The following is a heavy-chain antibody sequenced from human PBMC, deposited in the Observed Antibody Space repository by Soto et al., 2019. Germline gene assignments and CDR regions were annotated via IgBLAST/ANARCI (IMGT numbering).Heavy chain of an antibody. CDR3: AIDSDGGY. V-gene: IGHV3-23*01. D-gene: IGHD2-15*01. Sequence: EVRLSESGGGLVQPGESLRLSCAASGFNFSISSMIWVRQAPGKGLEWVSGISATTGNTYYTNSVKGRFTISRDNFENTLFLQMNNLRAEDTALYYCAIDSDGGYWGQGTLVTVSS. CDR1: GFNFSISS. CDR2: ISATTGNT. J-gene: IGHJ4*02.